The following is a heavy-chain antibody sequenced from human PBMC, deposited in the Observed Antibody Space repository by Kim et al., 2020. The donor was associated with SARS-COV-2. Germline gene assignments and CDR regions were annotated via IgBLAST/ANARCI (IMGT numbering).Heavy chain of an antibody. J-gene: IGHJ3*02. CDR3: AGDSLSSGAFDI. D-gene: IGHD3-10*01. Sequence: NYNPSLKSRVTMSVDTSKNQVSLKLSSVTAADTAVYYCAGDSLSSGAFDIWGQGTMVTVSS. V-gene: IGHV4-4*07.